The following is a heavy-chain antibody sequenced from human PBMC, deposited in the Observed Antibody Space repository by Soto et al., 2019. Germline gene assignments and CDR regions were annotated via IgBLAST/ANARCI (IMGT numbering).Heavy chain of an antibody. CDR2: ISGSGGST. D-gene: IGHD5-18*01. V-gene: IGHV3-23*01. Sequence: EVQLLESGGGLVQPGGSLRLSCAASGFTFSSYAMSWVRQAPGKGLEWVSAISGSGGSTYYADSVKGRFTISRDNSKNTLYLQMNSLRAEDTAVYYCAKDRLDTAMVPLDYFDYWGQGTLVTVSS. J-gene: IGHJ4*02. CDR1: GFTFSSYA. CDR3: AKDRLDTAMVPLDYFDY.